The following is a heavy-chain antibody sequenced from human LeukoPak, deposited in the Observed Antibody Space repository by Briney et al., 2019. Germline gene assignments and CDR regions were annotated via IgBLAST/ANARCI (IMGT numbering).Heavy chain of an antibody. CDR1: GFTFSSYA. V-gene: IGHV3-7*01. D-gene: IGHD5-12*01. CDR3: ARKYSGFPFDY. J-gene: IGHJ4*02. Sequence: GGSLRLYCAASGFTFSSYAMSWVRQAPGKGLEWVANIKQDGSEKYYVDSVKGRFTISRDNAKNSLYLQMNSLRAEDTAVYYCARKYSGFPFDYWGQGTLVTVSS. CDR2: IKQDGSEK.